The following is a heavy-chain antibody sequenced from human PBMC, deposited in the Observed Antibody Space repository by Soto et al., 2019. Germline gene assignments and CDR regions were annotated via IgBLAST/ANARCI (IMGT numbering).Heavy chain of an antibody. CDR2: INAGNGNT. V-gene: IGHV1-3*01. J-gene: IGHJ4*02. CDR1: GYTFTGYT. CDR3: ARAVAVPADFDY. Sequence: ASGKVYCETSGYTFTGYTMHWVRQAPGQRLEWMGWINAGNGNTKYSQKFQGRVTITRDTSASAAYMELSSLSSEDTAAYYCARAVAVPADFDYWGQGTLVTVSS. D-gene: IGHD6-19*01.